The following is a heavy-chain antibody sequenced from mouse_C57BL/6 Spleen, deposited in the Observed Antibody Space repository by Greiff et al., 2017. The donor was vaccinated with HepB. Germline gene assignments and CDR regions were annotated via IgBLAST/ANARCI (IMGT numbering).Heavy chain of an antibody. J-gene: IGHJ3*01. Sequence: QVQLQQPGAELVKPGASVKLSCKASGYTFTSYWMQWVKQRPGQGLEWIGEIDPSDSYTNYNQKFKGKATLTVDTSSSTAYMQLSSLTSEDSAVYYCASFYDSGGGFAYWGKGTLVTVSA. D-gene: IGHD2-3*01. CDR1: GYTFTSYW. V-gene: IGHV1-50*01. CDR2: IDPSDSYT. CDR3: ASFYDSGGGFAY.